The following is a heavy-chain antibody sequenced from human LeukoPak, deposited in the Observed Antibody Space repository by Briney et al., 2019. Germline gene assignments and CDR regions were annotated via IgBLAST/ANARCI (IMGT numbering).Heavy chain of an antibody. CDR2: IWHDGSNK. J-gene: IGHJ4*02. V-gene: IGHV3-33*01. Sequence: GGSLRLSCAASGFTFSSYGMHWVRQAPGKGLEWVAVIWHDGSNKYYADSVKGRFTISRDNSKNTLYLQMNSLRAEDTAVYYCARDKDGYRVPNFDYWGQGTLVTVSS. D-gene: IGHD5-24*01. CDR3: ARDKDGYRVPNFDY. CDR1: GFTFSSYG.